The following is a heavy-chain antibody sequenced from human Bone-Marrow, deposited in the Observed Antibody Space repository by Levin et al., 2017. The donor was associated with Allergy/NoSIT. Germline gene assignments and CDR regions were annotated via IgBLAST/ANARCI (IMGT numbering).Heavy chain of an antibody. D-gene: IGHD3-10*01. CDR3: VTQNYYGSGSHLY. Sequence: RGESLKISCSASGFTFSTFTMGWVRQAPGTGLEWVSTTTGSGSTTFYADSVTGRFLISRDNSKNTLFLQMNSLTSEDTAVYYCVTQNYYGSGSHLYWGLGTLVTVSS. CDR2: TTGSGSTT. CDR1: GFTFSTFT. J-gene: IGHJ4*02. V-gene: IGHV3-23*01.